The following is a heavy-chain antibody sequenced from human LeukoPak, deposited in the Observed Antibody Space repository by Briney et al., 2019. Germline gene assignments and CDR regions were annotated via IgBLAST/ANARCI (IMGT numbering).Heavy chain of an antibody. D-gene: IGHD3-22*01. CDR1: GYTFTGYY. Sequence: ASVKVSCKASGYTFTGYYMHWVRQAPGQGLEWMGWINPNSGGTNYAQKFQGRVTMTRDTPISTVYMELSRLRSDDTAVYYCARLLDYYDSSGNWGQGTLVTVSS. CDR3: ARLLDYYDSSGN. J-gene: IGHJ4*02. V-gene: IGHV1-2*02. CDR2: INPNSGGT.